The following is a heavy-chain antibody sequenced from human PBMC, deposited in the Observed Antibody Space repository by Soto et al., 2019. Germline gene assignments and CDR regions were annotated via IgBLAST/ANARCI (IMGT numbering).Heavy chain of an antibody. Sequence: PSETLSLTCSVSGGSVRTGSYHWSWIRQPPGQGLAWIGFIPNNGSPDYNPSLKSRVVVSIDRSKNQFSLKVNSVTAAETAVYVCARIRWGGDSWGQGTLVTVSS. J-gene: IGHJ4*02. CDR3: ARIRWGGDS. D-gene: IGHD7-27*01. V-gene: IGHV4-61*01. CDR2: IPNNGSP. CDR1: GGSVRTGSYH.